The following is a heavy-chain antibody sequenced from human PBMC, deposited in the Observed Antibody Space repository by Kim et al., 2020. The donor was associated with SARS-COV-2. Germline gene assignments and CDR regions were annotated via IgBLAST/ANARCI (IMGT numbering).Heavy chain of an antibody. CDR1: GGSISSSSYY. Sequence: SETLSLTCTVSGGSISSSSYYWGWIRQPPGKGLEWIGSIYYSGSTYYNPSLKSRVTISVDTSKNQFSLKLSSVTAADTAVYYCARHLKGGSPGPYYFDYWGQGTLVTVSS. CDR2: IYYSGST. D-gene: IGHD1-26*01. CDR3: ARHLKGGSPGPYYFDY. J-gene: IGHJ4*02. V-gene: IGHV4-39*01.